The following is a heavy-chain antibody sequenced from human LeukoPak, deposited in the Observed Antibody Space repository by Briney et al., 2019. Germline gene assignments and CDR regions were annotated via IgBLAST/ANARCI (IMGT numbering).Heavy chain of an antibody. CDR1: GYTFTGYY. J-gene: IGHJ6*03. CDR3: AKDKEGYYYMDV. Sequence: ASVKVSCKASGYTFTGYYMHWVRQAPGQGLEWMGWINPNSGGTNYAQKFQGRVTMTRDTSISTAYVELSRLRSDDTAVYYCAKDKEGYYYMDVWGKGTTVTVSS. V-gene: IGHV1-2*02. CDR2: INPNSGGT.